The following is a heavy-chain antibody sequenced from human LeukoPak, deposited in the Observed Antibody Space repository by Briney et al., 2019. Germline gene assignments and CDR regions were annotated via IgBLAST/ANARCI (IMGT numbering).Heavy chain of an antibody. CDR3: ARPTRVVTPYYFDY. V-gene: IGHV3-48*03. CDR1: GFTFTTYE. D-gene: IGHD4-23*01. J-gene: IGHJ4*02. CDR2: ITSSGDIK. Sequence: GGSLRLSCATSGFTFTTYEMNWVRQAPGKGLEWVSYITSSGDIKTYADPVKGRFTMSRDDAKSSVYLQMNSLRAEDTAVYYCARPTRVVTPYYFDYWGQGTLVTVSS.